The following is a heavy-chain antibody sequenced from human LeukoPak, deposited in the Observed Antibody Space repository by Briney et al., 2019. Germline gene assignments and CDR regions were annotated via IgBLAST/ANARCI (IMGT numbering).Heavy chain of an antibody. CDR2: IKSKTDGGTT. Sequence: GGSLRLSCAASGFTFSNAWMSWVRQAPGKGLEWVGRIKSKTDGGTTDYAAPVKGRFTISRDDSKNTLYLQMNSLKTEDTAVYYCTTDLGDTAMVTRLFDPWGQGTLVTVSS. J-gene: IGHJ5*02. V-gene: IGHV3-15*01. CDR1: GFTFSNAW. D-gene: IGHD5-18*01. CDR3: TTDLGDTAMVTRLFDP.